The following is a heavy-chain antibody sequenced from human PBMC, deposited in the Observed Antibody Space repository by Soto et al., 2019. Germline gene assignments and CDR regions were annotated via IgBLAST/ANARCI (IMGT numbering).Heavy chain of an antibody. J-gene: IGHJ3*02. CDR2: ISGGGDGT. CDR3: AKKGLGSINTFCSGSGCHYAFDI. V-gene: IGHV3-23*01. Sequence: EVQLLESGGGLVQPGGSLRLSCAASGFTFTNYAMSWVRQAPGKGLEWVSTISGGGDGTYYADSVKGDFTISRDNSKNTPYLQMNSLRGEDTAIYYCAKKGLGSINTFCSGSGCHYAFDIWGQGKMVTVSS. D-gene: IGHD6-19*01. CDR1: GFTFTNYA.